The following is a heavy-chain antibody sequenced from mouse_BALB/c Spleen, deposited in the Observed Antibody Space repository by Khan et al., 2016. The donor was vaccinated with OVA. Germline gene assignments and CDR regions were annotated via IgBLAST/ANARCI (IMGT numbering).Heavy chain of an antibody. Sequence: QIQLVQSGPELKKPGETVKISCKASGYTFTNYVMNWVKQSPGKGLKWMGWINTYTGEPTYDDDFKGRFAFSLETSASTASLQINSLKKEDTATYFGARFYGCYWGQGTTLTVSS. CDR2: INTYTGEP. J-gene: IGHJ2*01. D-gene: IGHD1-1*01. CDR3: ARFYGCY. V-gene: IGHV9-3-1*01. CDR1: GYTFTNYV.